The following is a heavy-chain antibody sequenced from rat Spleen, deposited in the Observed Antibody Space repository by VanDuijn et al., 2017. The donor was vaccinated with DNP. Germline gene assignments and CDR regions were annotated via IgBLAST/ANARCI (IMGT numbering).Heavy chain of an antibody. CDR3: ARHYTY. V-gene: IGHV2-6*01. CDR1: GFSLTSYT. J-gene: IGHJ2*01. D-gene: IGHD1-1*01. Sequence: QVQLKESGPGLVQPSQTLSLTCTVSGFSLTSYTVTWVRQPPGKGLEWIAAMSSGGSTYYNSALKSRLSINRDTSKSQVFLNVNSLQTEDTAMYFCARHYTYWGQGVMVTVSS. CDR2: MSSGGST.